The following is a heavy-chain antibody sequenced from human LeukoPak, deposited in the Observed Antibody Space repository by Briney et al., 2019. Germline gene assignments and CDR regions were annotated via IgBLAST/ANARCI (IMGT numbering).Heavy chain of an antibody. D-gene: IGHD1-1*01. V-gene: IGHV3-48*03. CDR3: ARDIGTGKGGY. Sequence: GGSLRLSCAASGFTFSNYEMNWVRQAPGKGLEWLSYISGNGNTIYYADSVKGRFTISRDNAKNSLYLQMNSLRAEDTAVYYCARDIGTGKGGYWGQGTLVTVSS. J-gene: IGHJ4*02. CDR2: ISGNGNTI. CDR1: GFTFSNYE.